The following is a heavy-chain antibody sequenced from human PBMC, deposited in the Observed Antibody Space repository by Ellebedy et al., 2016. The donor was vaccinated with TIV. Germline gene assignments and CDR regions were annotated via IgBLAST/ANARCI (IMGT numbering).Heavy chain of an antibody. CDR1: SSNSYY. CDR2: IKYDGSEK. D-gene: IGHD2-21*02. CDR3: ARALGGGDSDH. Sequence: SSNSYYWGWIRQPPGKGLEWVANIKYDGSEKQYADIVRGRFTVSRDNAKNSQSLQMNSLRVDDTAVYYCARALGGGDSDHWGQGTLVTVSS. V-gene: IGHV3-7*01. J-gene: IGHJ5*02.